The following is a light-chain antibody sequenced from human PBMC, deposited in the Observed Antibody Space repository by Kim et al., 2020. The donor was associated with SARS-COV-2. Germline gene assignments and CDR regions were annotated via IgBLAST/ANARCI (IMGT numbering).Light chain of an antibody. V-gene: IGLV3-25*03. Sequence: PGQQARTTCSGDAWPNQYAYWFQQKPGQAPVLVIYEDTERPSGIPERFSGSTSGTTVTLTISGVQAEDEADYYCQSSDSSDTFWVFGGGTQLTVL. CDR3: QSSDSSDTFWV. CDR2: EDT. J-gene: IGLJ3*02. CDR1: AWPNQY.